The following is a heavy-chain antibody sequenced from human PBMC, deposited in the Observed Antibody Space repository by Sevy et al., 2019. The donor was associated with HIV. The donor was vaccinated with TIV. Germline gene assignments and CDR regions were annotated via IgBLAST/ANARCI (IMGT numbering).Heavy chain of an antibody. CDR1: GFTFNNYW. CDR2: IKQDGSDK. D-gene: IGHD7-27*01. Sequence: GGPLRLSCAASGFTFNNYWMTWVRQAPGKGLEWVANIKQDGSDKYYMESVKGRFNISRDNTKNSLYLQLNSLRAEDTAVYYCARSWDYWGQMGYWGQGTLVTVSS. J-gene: IGHJ4*02. CDR3: ARSWDYWGQMGY. V-gene: IGHV3-7*03.